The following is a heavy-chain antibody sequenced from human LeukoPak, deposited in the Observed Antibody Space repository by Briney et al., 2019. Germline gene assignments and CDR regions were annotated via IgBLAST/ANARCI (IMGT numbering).Heavy chain of an antibody. Sequence: GGSLRLSCAASGFTFSSSAMSWVRQAPGKGLEWVSGISSSGGSTYYADSVKGRFTISRDNSKNTLYLQMISLRAEDTAVYYCAKEGKTRNWNYYQAKPVYWGQGTLVTVSS. CDR1: GFTFSSSA. D-gene: IGHD1-7*01. V-gene: IGHV3-23*01. CDR2: ISSSGGST. CDR3: AKEGKTRNWNYYQAKPVY. J-gene: IGHJ4*02.